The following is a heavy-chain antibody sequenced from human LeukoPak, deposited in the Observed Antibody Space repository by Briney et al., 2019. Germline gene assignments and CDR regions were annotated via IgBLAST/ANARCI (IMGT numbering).Heavy chain of an antibody. CDR2: INPNSGGT. J-gene: IGHJ6*03. CDR3: ARDRGYCSSTSCYTRYMDV. Sequence: ASVKVSCKASGYTFTSYGISWVRQAPGQGLEWMGWINPNSGGTNYAQKFQGRVTMTRDTSISTAYMELSRLRSDDTAVYYCARDRGYCSSTSCYTRYMDVWGKGTTVTVSS. V-gene: IGHV1-2*02. CDR1: GYTFTSYG. D-gene: IGHD2-2*02.